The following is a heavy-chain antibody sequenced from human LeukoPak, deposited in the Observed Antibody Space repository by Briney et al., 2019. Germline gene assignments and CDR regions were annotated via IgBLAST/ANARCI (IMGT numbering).Heavy chain of an antibody. CDR3: ARGADSSSWYPIH. J-gene: IGHJ4*02. CDR2: INHSGST. V-gene: IGHV4-34*01. CDR1: GGSFSGYY. D-gene: IGHD6-13*01. Sequence: PSETLSLTCAVYGGSFSGYYWSWIRQPPGKGLEWIGEINHSGSTNYIPSLKSRVTISVDTSKNQFSLKLSSVTAADTAVYYCARGADSSSWYPIHWGQGTLVTVSS.